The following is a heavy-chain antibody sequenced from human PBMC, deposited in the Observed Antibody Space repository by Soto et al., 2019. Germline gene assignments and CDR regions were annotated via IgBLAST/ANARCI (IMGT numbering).Heavy chain of an antibody. D-gene: IGHD2-2*01. Sequence: QVQLQESGPGLVKPSEALSLTCTVSGGSITSSNYHWGWSRQPPGKGLEWIGTIYYSGNTYYNPSLKSRVNMSMDASKNQYSLTLSSVAVADTAVYYCSRLTNARPGDDWGQGTLVTVSS. J-gene: IGHJ4*02. CDR1: GGSITSSNYH. CDR2: IYYSGNT. CDR3: SRLTNARPGDD. V-gene: IGHV4-39*01.